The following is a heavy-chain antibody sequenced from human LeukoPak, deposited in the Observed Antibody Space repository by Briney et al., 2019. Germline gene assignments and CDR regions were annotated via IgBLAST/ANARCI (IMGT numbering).Heavy chain of an antibody. D-gene: IGHD4-17*01. Sequence: GASVKVSCKASGYTFTSYGISWVRQAPGQGLEWMGWISAYNGNTNYAQKLQGRVTMTTDTSTSTAYMELRSLRSDDTAVYYCVRNYYGDYKPASPEFDYWGQGTLVTVPS. J-gene: IGHJ4*02. CDR2: ISAYNGNT. CDR1: GYTFTSYG. V-gene: IGHV1-18*01. CDR3: VRNYYGDYKPASPEFDY.